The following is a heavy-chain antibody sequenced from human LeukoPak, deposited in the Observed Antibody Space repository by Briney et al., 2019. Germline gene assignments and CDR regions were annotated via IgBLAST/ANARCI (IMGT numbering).Heavy chain of an antibody. CDR2: IYSGDNT. CDR3: ARVVADGRGYYFDY. V-gene: IGHV3-53*01. Sequence: GGSLGLSCAASGFTVRSNYVSWVRQAPGKGLEWVSDIYSGDNTYYADSVKGRFTISRDNSKNTLYLQMHSLRAEDTAVYYCARVVADGRGYYFDYWGQGTLVTVSS. J-gene: IGHJ4*02. D-gene: IGHD6-25*01. CDR1: GFTVRSNY.